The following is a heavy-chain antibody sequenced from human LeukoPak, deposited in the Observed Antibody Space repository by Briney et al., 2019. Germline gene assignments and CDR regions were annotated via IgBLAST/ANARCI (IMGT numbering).Heavy chain of an antibody. J-gene: IGHJ4*02. CDR3: ARSYRPFDY. CDR1: GGSISSSSYY. CDR2: IYYSGST. D-gene: IGHD1-1*01. Sequence: SETLSLTCTVSGGSISSSSYYWGWIRQPPGKGLEWIGSIYYSGSTYYNPSLKSRVTISVDTSKNQFSLKLSSVTAADTAVYYCARSYRPFDYWGQGTLVTVSS. V-gene: IGHV4-39*01.